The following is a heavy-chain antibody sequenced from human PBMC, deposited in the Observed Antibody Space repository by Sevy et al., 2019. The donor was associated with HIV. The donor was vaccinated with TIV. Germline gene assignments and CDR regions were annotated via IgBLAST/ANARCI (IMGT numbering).Heavy chain of an antibody. CDR3: ARGTMVKGVINGMDV. J-gene: IGHJ6*02. V-gene: IGHV1-69*13. Sequence: ASVKVSCKASGGTFSSYAISWVRQAPGQGLEWMGGIIPIFGTANYAQKFQGRVTITADESTSTAYMELSSLRSEDTAVYYCARGTMVKGVINGMDVWGQGTTVTVSS. CDR1: GGTFSSYA. CDR2: IIPIFGTA. D-gene: IGHD3-10*01.